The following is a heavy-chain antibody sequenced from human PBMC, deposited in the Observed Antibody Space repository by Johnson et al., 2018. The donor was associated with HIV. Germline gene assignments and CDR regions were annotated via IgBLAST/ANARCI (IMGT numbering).Heavy chain of an antibody. CDR2: ISYDGNNK. CDR1: GFIFSDYY. CDR3: ARVSSSVTTARYGAFDI. V-gene: IGHV3-30-3*01. Sequence: QVQLVESGGGLVKAGGSLRLSCAASGFIFSDYYMSWIRQAPGKGLKWVAVISYDGNNKYYADSVKGRFTISRDNSKNTLYLQINSLRAEDTAVYYCARVSSSVTTARYGAFDIWGQGTMVIVSS. D-gene: IGHD4-17*01. J-gene: IGHJ3*02.